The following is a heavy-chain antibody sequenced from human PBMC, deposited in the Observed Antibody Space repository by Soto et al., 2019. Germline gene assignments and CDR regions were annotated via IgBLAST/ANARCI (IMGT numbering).Heavy chain of an antibody. CDR1: GFTFSNYG. CDR2: IWYDGSNK. J-gene: IGHJ6*02. CDR3: ARGADSGYYSVPYYYGMDV. V-gene: IGHV3-33*01. D-gene: IGHD5-12*01. Sequence: SGWSLRLSCAASGFTFSNYGMHWVRQAPGKGLEWVAFIWYDGSNKYSADSVKGRFSISRDNSKNTLYLQMNSLRAEDTAVYYCARGADSGYYSVPYYYGMDVWGQGTTVXVSS.